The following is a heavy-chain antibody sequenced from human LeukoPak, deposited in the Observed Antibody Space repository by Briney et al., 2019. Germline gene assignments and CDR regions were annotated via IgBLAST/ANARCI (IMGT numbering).Heavy chain of an antibody. J-gene: IGHJ4*02. V-gene: IGHV3-23*01. CDR3: AKDPNDSSGYFGTYYFDY. CDR2: ISGSGGST. CDR1: GFTFSSYA. Sequence: GGSLRLSCAASGFTFSSYAMSWVRQAPGKGLEWVSGISGSGGSTYYAVSVKGRFTISRDNSKNTLYLQMNSLRAEDTAVYYCAKDPNDSSGYFGTYYFDYWGQGTLVTVSS. D-gene: IGHD3-22*01.